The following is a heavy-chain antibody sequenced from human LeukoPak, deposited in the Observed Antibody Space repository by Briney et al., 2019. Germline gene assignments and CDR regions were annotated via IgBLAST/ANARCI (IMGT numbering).Heavy chain of an antibody. CDR3: ARATHFGWLSLRRRGYFDY. CDR2: ISRSSSYI. CDR1: GFTFSSYS. Sequence: GGSLRLSCAASGFTFSSYSMNWVRQAPGKGLEWVSSISRSSSYIYYADSVKGRFTISRDNAKNSLYLQMNSLRAEDTAVYYCARATHFGWLSLRRRGYFDYWGQGTLVTVSS. J-gene: IGHJ4*02. V-gene: IGHV3-21*01. D-gene: IGHD3-22*01.